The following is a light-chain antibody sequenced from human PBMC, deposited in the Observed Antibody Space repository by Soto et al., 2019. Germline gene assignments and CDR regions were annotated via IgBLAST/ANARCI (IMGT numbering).Light chain of an antibody. V-gene: IGKV1-5*03. J-gene: IGKJ2*01. CDR3: QQYESHPHT. CDR1: QSIGSW. CDR2: RAS. Sequence: DIQMTQSPSTLSASVGDRVTITCRASQSIGSWLAWYQQKPGKAPKFMIYRASILESGVPARFSGSGSGTDFTLTISSLQPDDFASYYCQQYESHPHTFGRGTKVDIK.